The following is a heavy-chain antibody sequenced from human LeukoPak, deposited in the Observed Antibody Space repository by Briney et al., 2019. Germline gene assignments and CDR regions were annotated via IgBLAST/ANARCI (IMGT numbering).Heavy chain of an antibody. CDR3: ASASWIHLWSQNFDY. J-gene: IGHJ4*02. D-gene: IGHD5-18*01. CDR2: INQDGSDT. Sequence: GGSLRLSCGVSGFTFSSYWMSWVRQAPGKGLEWVANINQDGSDTYYLDSVRGRFTISRDSAKNSLYLQMNSLRAEDTAVYYCASASWIHLWSQNFDYWGQGTLVTVSS. V-gene: IGHV3-7*05. CDR1: GFTFSSYW.